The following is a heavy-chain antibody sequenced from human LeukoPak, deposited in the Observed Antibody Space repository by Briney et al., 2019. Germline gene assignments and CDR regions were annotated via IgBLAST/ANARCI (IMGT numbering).Heavy chain of an antibody. CDR2: ITTNGGTT. CDR3: ARLSPIVVAPGALDI. D-gene: IGHD2-15*01. Sequence: GGSLRLSCAASGFTFSDYPMHWVRQAPGKGLEYVSAITTNGGTTYYATSVKGRFIISRDNSKNTLYLQMGSLRVEDMVVYYCARLSPIVVAPGALDIWGQGTMVTVSS. J-gene: IGHJ3*02. V-gene: IGHV3-64*01. CDR1: GFTFSDYP.